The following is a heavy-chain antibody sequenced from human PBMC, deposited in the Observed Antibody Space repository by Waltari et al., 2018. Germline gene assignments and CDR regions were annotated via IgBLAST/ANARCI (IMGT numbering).Heavy chain of an antibody. CDR1: GFTFNIYW. CDR2: MKDRESEK. V-gene: IGHV3-7*01. CDR3: ARVRGAYSNFMTASFDY. J-gene: IGHJ4*02. D-gene: IGHD3-16*01. Sequence: VQLVESGGGLVQPGGSLRLSCSASGFTFNIYWMTWVRQAPGKGLEWVAKMKDRESEKYYADSVKGGFTISRVNAKKSVHLEMSSLRAEDTAIYYCARVRGAYSNFMTASFDYWGQGIPVSFSS.